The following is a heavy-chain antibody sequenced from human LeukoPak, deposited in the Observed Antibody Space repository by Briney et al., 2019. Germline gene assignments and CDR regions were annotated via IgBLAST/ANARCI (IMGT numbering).Heavy chain of an antibody. J-gene: IGHJ4*02. Sequence: GGSLGLSCAASGLTVSSNYMSWVRQAPGKGLEWVSVIYSGGNRYYADSVEGRFTISRDNFKNTLHLQMNSLRAEDTAVYYCASVDYWGQGTLVTVSS. CDR1: GLTVSSNY. CDR2: IYSGGNR. CDR3: ASVDY. V-gene: IGHV3-53*01.